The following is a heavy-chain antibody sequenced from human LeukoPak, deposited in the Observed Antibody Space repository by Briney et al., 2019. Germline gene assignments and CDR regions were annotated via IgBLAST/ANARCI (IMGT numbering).Heavy chain of an antibody. Sequence: GGSLRLSCAASGFTFSDYYMSWIRRAPGKGLEWVSYISSSGGTVYYADSMKGRFTISRDNAKNSLYLQMNSLRAEDTALYYCAKATRSSLVASFDVWGQGTMVTVSS. CDR1: GFTFSDYY. V-gene: IGHV3-11*01. J-gene: IGHJ3*01. CDR2: ISSSGGTV. D-gene: IGHD2-8*02. CDR3: AKATRSSLVASFDV.